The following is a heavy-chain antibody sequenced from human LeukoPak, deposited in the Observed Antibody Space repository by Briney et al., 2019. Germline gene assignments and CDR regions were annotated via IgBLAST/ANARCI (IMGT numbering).Heavy chain of an antibody. CDR3: ARDDYGDYGYFDY. J-gene: IGHJ4*02. V-gene: IGHV4-59*01. CDR1: GGSISSYY. D-gene: IGHD4-17*01. Sequence: PSETLSLTCTVSGGSISSYYWSWIRQPPGKGLEWIGHIYYSGSTNYNPSLKSRVTISVDTSKNQFSLKLSSVAAADTAVYYCARDDYGDYGYFDYWGQGTLVTVSS. CDR2: IYYSGST.